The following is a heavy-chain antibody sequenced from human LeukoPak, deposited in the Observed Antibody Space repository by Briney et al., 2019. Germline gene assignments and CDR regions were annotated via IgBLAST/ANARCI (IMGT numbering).Heavy chain of an antibody. CDR2: INPNSGGT. Sequence: GASVKVSCTASGYTFTGYYMHWVRQAPGQGLEWMGWINPNSGGTNYAQKFQGRVTMTRDTSISTAYMELSRLRSDDTAVYYCARDSVGATLPTPTDYYFDYWGQGTLVTVSS. CDR1: GYTFTGYY. CDR3: ARDSVGATLPTPTDYYFDY. J-gene: IGHJ4*02. D-gene: IGHD1-26*01. V-gene: IGHV1-2*02.